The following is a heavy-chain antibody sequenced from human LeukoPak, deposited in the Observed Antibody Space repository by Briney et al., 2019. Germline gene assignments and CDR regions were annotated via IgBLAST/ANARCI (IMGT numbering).Heavy chain of an antibody. J-gene: IGHJ3*02. Sequence: ASVKVSCKASGGTFSSYAISWVRQAPGQGLEWMGGIIPIFGTANYAQKFQGRVTITADESTSTAYMELSSLRSEDTAVYYCARDNWNDPDAFDIWGQGTMVTVSS. CDR1: GGTFSSYA. CDR3: ARDNWNDPDAFDI. CDR2: IIPIFGTA. V-gene: IGHV1-69*13. D-gene: IGHD1-20*01.